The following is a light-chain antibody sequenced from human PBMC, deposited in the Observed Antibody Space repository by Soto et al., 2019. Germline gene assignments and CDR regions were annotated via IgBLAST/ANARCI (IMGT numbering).Light chain of an antibody. V-gene: IGLV2-8*01. CDR1: SSDVGGYDS. CDR2: EVT. Sequence: QSALTQPPSASGSPGQSVTISCAGTSSDVGGYDSVSWYQQHPGKVPKLMIYEVTKRPSGVPDRFFGSKSGNTASLTVSGLQAEDEADYYCSSHAGSINVVFRGGTKVTVL. CDR3: SSHAGSINVV. J-gene: IGLJ2*01.